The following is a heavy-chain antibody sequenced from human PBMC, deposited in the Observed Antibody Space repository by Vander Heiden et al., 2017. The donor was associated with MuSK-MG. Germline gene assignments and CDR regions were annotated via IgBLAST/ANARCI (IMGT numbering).Heavy chain of an antibody. CDR3: ARGRSGRLTYFDY. CDR1: GFTFSSYS. J-gene: IGHJ4*02. D-gene: IGHD3-16*01. CDR2: ISSSSSYI. V-gene: IGHV3-21*01. Sequence: EVQLVDSGGGLVKLGGSLRLPCAASGFTFSSYSMTWVRQAPGKGLEWVSSISSSSSYIYYADSVKGRFTISRDNAKNSLYLQMNSLRAEDTAVYYCARGRSGRLTYFDYWGQGTLVTVSS.